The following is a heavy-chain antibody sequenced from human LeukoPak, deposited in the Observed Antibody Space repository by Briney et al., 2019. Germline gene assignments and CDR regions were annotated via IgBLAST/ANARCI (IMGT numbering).Heavy chain of an antibody. CDR1: GGSISSSTYY. Sequence: PSETLSLTCTVSGGSISSSTYYWGWIRQPPGKGLEWIGTVYYSGSTYYNPSLKSRVTISVDTSKNQFSLKLSSVTAADTAVYYCRGPDAFDIWGQGTMVTVSS. CDR2: VYYSGST. D-gene: IGHD5-12*01. V-gene: IGHV4-39*01. J-gene: IGHJ3*02. CDR3: RGPDAFDI.